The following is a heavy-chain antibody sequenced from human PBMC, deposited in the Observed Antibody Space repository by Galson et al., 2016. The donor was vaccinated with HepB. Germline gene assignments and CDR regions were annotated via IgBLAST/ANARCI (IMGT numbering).Heavy chain of an antibody. V-gene: IGHV4-30-4*01. D-gene: IGHD3-16*01. J-gene: IGHJ5*02. Sequence: TLSLTCNVSGASISSGDYYWSWIRQPPGKGLEWIGYSYYRGRTFYNPSLESRATTSVDTSKNHFPLKVASVTAADTAVYFWSRLSIGGVKYWFDPWGQGTLVTVAS. CDR1: GASISSGDYY. CDR3: SRLSIGGVKYWFDP. CDR2: SYYRGRT.